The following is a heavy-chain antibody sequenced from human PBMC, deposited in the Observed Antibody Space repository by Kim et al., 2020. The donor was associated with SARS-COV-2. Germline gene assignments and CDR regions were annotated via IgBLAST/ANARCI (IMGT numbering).Heavy chain of an antibody. D-gene: IGHD3-22*01. J-gene: IGHJ4*02. V-gene: IGHV3-30*02. Sequence: YADSVKGRFTISRDNSKNTLYLQMNSLRAEDTSVYYCANRGNDSSGYYYYWGQGTLVTVSS. CDR3: ANRGNDSSGYYYY.